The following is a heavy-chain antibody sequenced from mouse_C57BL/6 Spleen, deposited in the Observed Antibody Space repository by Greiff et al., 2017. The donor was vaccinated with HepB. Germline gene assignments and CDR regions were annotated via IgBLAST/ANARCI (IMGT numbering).Heavy chain of an antibody. CDR1: GYTFTDYE. CDR2: IDPETGGT. CDR3: TRGLYY. J-gene: IGHJ2*01. Sequence: VQLKESGAELVRPGASVTLSCKASGYTFTDYEMHWVKQTPVHGLEWIGAIDPETGGTAYNQKFKGKAILTADKSSSTAYMELRSLTSEDSAVYYCTRGLYYWGQGTTLTVSS. V-gene: IGHV1-15*01.